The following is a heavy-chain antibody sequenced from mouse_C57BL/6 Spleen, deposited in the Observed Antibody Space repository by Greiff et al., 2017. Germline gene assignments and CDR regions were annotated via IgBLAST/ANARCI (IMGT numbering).Heavy chain of an antibody. V-gene: IGHV1-18*01. Sequence: EVQLQQSGPELVKPGASVKIPCKASGYTFTDYYMAWVKQSHGKSLEWIGDINPNNGGTIYNQKFKGKATLTVDKSSSTAYMELRSLTSEDTAVYYCARSRFLYWYFDVWGTGTTVTVSS. CDR3: ARSRFLYWYFDV. CDR2: INPNNGGT. CDR1: GYTFTDYY. J-gene: IGHJ1*03.